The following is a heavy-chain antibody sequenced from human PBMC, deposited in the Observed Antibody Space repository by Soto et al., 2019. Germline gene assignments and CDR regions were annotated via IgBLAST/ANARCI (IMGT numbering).Heavy chain of an antibody. J-gene: IGHJ5*02. D-gene: IGHD6-19*01. CDR3: ARDLVPYSSGWYEYNWFDP. V-gene: IGHV4-34*01. CDR1: GGSFSGYY. Sequence: PSETLSLTCAVYGGSFSGYYWSWIRQPPGKGLEWIGEINHSGSTNYNPSLKSRVTMSVDTSKNQFSLKLSSVTAADTAVYYCARDLVPYSSGWYEYNWFDPWGQGTLVTVSS. CDR2: INHSGST.